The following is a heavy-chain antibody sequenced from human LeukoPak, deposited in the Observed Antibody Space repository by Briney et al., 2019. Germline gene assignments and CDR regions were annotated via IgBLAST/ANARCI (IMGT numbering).Heavy chain of an antibody. J-gene: IGHJ4*02. Sequence: SETLSLTCTVSGGSISSSSYYWGWIRQPPGKGLEWIGSIYYSGSTYYNPSLKSRVTISVDTSKNQFSLKLSSVTAADTAVYYCARSSTSSGWQVDNWGQGTLVTVSS. CDR2: IYYSGST. CDR1: GGSISSSSYY. CDR3: ARSSTSSGWQVDN. V-gene: IGHV4-39*07. D-gene: IGHD6-19*01.